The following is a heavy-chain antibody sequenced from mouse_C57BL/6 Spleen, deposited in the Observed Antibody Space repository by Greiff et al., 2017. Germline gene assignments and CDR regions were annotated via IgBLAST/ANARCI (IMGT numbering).Heavy chain of an antibody. D-gene: IGHD2-10*02. CDR3: AVYGNDGGDY. V-gene: IGHV1-82*01. J-gene: IGHJ2*01. CDR2: IYPGDGDT. CDR1: GYAFSSSW. Sequence: QVQLQQSGPELVKPGASVKISCKASGYAFSSSWMNWVKQRPGKGLEWIGRIYPGDGDTNYNGKFKGKATLTADKSSSTAYMQRSSLTSEDSAVYFCAVYGNDGGDYWGQGTTLTVSS.